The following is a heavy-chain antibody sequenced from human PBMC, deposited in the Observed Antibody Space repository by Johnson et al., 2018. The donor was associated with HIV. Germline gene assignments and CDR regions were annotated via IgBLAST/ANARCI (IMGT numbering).Heavy chain of an antibody. J-gene: IGHJ3*02. CDR1: GFTFSDYY. D-gene: IGHD1-26*01. CDR3: AREGGDAFDI. CDR2: ISSSGDII. Sequence: QVQLVESGGGLVKPGGSLRLSCAASGFTFSDYYMTWIRQAPGKGLEWLSFISSSGDIIRYADSVKGRFTISRDNSKNTLYLQMNSLRAEDTAVYYCAREGGDAFDIWGQGTMVTVSS. V-gene: IGHV3-11*04.